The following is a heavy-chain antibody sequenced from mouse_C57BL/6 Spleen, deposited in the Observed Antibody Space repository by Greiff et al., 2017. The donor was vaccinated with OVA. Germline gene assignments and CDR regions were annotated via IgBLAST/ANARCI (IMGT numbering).Heavy chain of an antibody. J-gene: IGHJ3*01. CDR3: VKAGGDSWFAY. CDR2: ISNKANGDTT. Sequence: EVMLVESGGGLVQPGASLRLSCAASGFTFTDYYMSWVRQPPGKAPEWLALISNKANGDTTEYTAPVKGRFTISRDNSQNILYLQMNTLRAEDSATYYCVKAGGDSWFAYWGQGTLVTVSA. V-gene: IGHV7-4*01. CDR1: GFTFTDYY. D-gene: IGHD2-13*01.